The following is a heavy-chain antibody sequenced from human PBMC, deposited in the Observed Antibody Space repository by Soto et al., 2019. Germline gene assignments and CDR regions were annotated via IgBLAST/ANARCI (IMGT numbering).Heavy chain of an antibody. CDR1: GYTFKTYA. CDR3: ARDRITMVRGVHTPHYYYYYMDV. CDR2: INAGNGNT. J-gene: IGHJ6*03. V-gene: IGHV1-3*01. Sequence: ASVKVSCKASGYTFKTYAMHWVRQAPGQRLEWMGWINAGNGNTKYSQKFQGRVTITRDTSASTAYMELSSLRSEDTAVYYCARDRITMVRGVHTPHYYYYYMDVWGKGTTVTVSS. D-gene: IGHD3-10*01.